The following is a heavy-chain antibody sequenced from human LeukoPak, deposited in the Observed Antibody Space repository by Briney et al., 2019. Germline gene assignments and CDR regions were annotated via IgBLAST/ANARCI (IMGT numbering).Heavy chain of an antibody. V-gene: IGHV4-30-2*01. CDR1: GGSIRSGGYS. Sequence: PSETLSLTCAVSGGSIRSGGYSWSWIRQPPGKGLEWIGYIYHSGSTYYNPSLKSRVTISVDRSKNQFSLKLSSVTAADTAVYYCARGHLVRGVTQDNWFDPWGQGTLVTVSS. CDR3: ARGHLVRGVTQDNWFDP. J-gene: IGHJ5*02. CDR2: IYHSGST. D-gene: IGHD3-10*01.